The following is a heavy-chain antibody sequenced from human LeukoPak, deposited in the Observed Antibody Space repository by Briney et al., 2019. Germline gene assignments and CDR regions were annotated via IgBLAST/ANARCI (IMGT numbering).Heavy chain of an antibody. CDR2: IGTAGDT. CDR3: ARDTRYCSGGSCYYYYGMDV. Sequence: PGGSLRLSCAASGFTFSSYDMHWVRQATGKGLEWVSAIGTAGDTYCPGSVKGRFTISRENAKNSLYLQMNSLRAGDTAVYYCARDTRYCSGGSCYYYYGMDVWGQGTTVTVSS. V-gene: IGHV3-13*01. J-gene: IGHJ6*02. D-gene: IGHD2-15*01. CDR1: GFTFSSYD.